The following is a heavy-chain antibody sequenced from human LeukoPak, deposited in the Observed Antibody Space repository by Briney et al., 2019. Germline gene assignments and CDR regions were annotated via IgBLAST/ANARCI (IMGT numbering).Heavy chain of an antibody. J-gene: IGHJ4*02. CDR2: FYHRHGET. Sequence: ASVTVSCTVSGYTLTELSMHWARKAPGTGLEWMGDFYHRHGETIYAQNFQGGVTMTEDTYTETAYMELSSLGSEDTAVYCGATGGIWDLLNYWGQGTLVTVSA. V-gene: IGHV1-24*01. D-gene: IGHD1-26*01. CDR3: ATGGIWDLLNY. CDR1: GYTLTELS.